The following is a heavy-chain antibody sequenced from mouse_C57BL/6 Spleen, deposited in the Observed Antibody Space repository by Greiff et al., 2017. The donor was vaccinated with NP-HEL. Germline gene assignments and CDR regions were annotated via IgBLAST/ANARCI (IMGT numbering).Heavy chain of an antibody. D-gene: IGHD2-5*01. V-gene: IGHV1-80*01. CDR1: GYAFSSYW. Sequence: QVQLQQSGAELVKPGASVKISCKASGYAFSSYWMNWVKQRPGKGLEWIGQIYPGDGDTNYNGKFKGKATLTADKSSSTAYMQLSSLTSEDSAVYFCASSYYSNYLDYWGQGTTLTVSS. CDR3: ASSYYSNYLDY. J-gene: IGHJ2*01. CDR2: IYPGDGDT.